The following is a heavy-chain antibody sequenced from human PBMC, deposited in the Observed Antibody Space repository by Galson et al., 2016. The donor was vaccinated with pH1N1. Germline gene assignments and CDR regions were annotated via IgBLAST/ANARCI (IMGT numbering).Heavy chain of an antibody. Sequence: LSLTCSVSGGSVNSGYHYWTWIRQPPGKGLEWIGYIFSRGSTHYNPSLKSRVTISFDTSKNQVLLDLSSVNPADTAVYYCAGRYGSSWYFDLWGRGSLVAVSS. CDR2: IFSRGST. D-gene: IGHD4-17*01. V-gene: IGHV4-61*01. J-gene: IGHJ2*01. CDR3: AGRYGSSWYFDL. CDR1: GGSVNSGYHY.